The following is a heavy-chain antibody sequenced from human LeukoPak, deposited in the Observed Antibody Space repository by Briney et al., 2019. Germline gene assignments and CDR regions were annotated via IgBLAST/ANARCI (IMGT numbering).Heavy chain of an antibody. J-gene: IGHJ5*02. D-gene: IGHD4-23*01. CDR2: IIPILGIA. V-gene: IGHV1-69*04. CDR1: VGTFSSYA. Sequence: ASVKVSCKASVGTFSSYAISGVRHAPGQGLERMGRIIPILGIANYAQKFQGRVTITADKSTSTAYMELSSLRSEDTAVYYCARHSTEIYGCNSGWFDPWGQGTLVTVSS. CDR3: ARHSTEIYGCNSGWFDP.